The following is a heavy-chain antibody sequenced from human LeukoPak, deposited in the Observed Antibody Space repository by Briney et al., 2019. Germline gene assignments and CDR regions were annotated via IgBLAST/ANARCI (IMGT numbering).Heavy chain of an antibody. V-gene: IGHV4-39*07. J-gene: IGHJ4*02. D-gene: IGHD3-9*01. CDR3: ARGRVRLDILPGYYPSSFDY. CDR1: GGSISSSSYY. Sequence: SETLSLTCTVSGGSISSSSYYWGWIRQPPGKGLEWTGSIYYSGSTYYNPSLKSRVTISVDTSKNQFSLKLSSVTAADTAVYYGARGRVRLDILPGYYPSSFDYWGQGPLVTVSS. CDR2: IYYSGST.